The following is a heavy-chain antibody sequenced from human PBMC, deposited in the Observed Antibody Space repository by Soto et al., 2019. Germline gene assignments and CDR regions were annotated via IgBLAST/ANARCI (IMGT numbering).Heavy chain of an antibody. CDR2: IIPIFGTA. CDR3: AIPPAGIAAAGYYYGMDV. D-gene: IGHD6-13*01. CDR1: GGTFSSYA. Sequence: SVKVSCKASGGTFSSYAISWVRQAPGQGLEWMGGIIPIFGTANYAQKFQGRVAITADESTSTAYMELSSLRSEDTAVYYCAIPPAGIAAAGYYYGMDVWGQGTTVTVSS. V-gene: IGHV1-69*13. J-gene: IGHJ6*02.